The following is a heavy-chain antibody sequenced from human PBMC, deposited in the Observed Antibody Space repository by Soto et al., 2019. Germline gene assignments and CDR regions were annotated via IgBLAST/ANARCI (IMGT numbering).Heavy chain of an antibody. J-gene: IGHJ6*02. CDR3: ATSIAAAGTAYYYYGMDV. CDR2: ISSSSSYI. CDR1: GFTFSSYS. D-gene: IGHD6-13*01. Sequence: GGSLRLSCAASGFTFSSYSMNWVRQAPGKGLEWVSSISSSSSYIYYADSVKGRLTISRDNAKNSLYLQMNSLRAADKTVYYCATSIAAAGTAYYYYGMDVWGQGTTVTVSS. V-gene: IGHV3-21*01.